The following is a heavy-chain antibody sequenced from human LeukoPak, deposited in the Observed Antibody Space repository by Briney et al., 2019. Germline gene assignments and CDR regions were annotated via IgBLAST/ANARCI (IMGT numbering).Heavy chain of an antibody. D-gene: IGHD3-10*01. V-gene: IGHV1-69*04. CDR2: IIPILGIA. CDR1: GGTFSSYA. J-gene: IGHJ3*02. Sequence: SVKVSCKASGGTFSSYAISWVRQAPGQGLEWMGRIIPILGIANYAQKFQGRVTITADESTSTAYMELSSLRSEDTAVYYCARGRGSGSYSDAFDIWDQGTMVTVSS. CDR3: ARGRGSGSYSDAFDI.